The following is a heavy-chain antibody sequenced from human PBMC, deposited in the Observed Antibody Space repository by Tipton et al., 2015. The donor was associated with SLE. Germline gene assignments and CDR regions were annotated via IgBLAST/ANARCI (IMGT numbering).Heavy chain of an antibody. CDR1: GYSFTSYW. J-gene: IGHJ6*03. Sequence: QSGPEVKKPGESLKISCKGSGYSFTSYWIGWVRQMPGKGLEWMGIIYPGDSDTRYSPSFQGQVTISADKSISTAYLQWSSLKASDTAMYYCARSVWWLPPDHSYYMDVWGKGTTVTVSS. CDR3: ARSVWWLPPDHSYYMDV. CDR2: IYPGDSDT. V-gene: IGHV5-51*03. D-gene: IGHD5-12*01.